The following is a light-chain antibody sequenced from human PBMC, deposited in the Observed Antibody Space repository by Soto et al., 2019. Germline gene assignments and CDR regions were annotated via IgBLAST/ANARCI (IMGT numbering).Light chain of an antibody. Sequence: EIVLTQSPTNLSLSPGDRATLSCRASQSVNNFLAWYQQKPGQAPRLLIYGASSRATGIPDRFSGSGSGTDFTLTISSLEPEDFAVYYCQQRSNWAITFGQGTRLEIK. J-gene: IGKJ5*01. V-gene: IGKV3-11*01. CDR3: QQRSNWAIT. CDR1: QSVNNF. CDR2: GAS.